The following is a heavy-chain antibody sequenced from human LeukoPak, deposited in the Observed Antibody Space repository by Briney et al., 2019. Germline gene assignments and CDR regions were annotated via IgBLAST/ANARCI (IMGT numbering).Heavy chain of an antibody. CDR2: ISSSGNNA. CDR1: GFTFRDAA. J-gene: IGHJ3*01. V-gene: IGHV3-23*01. CDR3: AKDIQLST. Sequence: GGSLRLSCAVSGFTFRDAAMTWVRQAPGKGLESVSLISSSGNNAYYADSVKGRFTISRDNSKNTLSLQMNSLRVEDTAIYYCAKDIQLSTWGLGTMVTVSS. D-gene: IGHD5-24*01.